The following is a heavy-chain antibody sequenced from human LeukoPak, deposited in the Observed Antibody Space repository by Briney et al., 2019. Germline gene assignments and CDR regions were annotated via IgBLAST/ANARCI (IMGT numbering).Heavy chain of an antibody. Sequence: SETLSLTCTVSGGSISSYYWSWIRQPPGKGPEWIGYIYYSGSTYYNPSLKSRVAISVDTSKNQFSLKLNSVTAADTAVYYCAREDYDKSYSDYWGQGTLVSVSS. CDR1: GGSISSYY. D-gene: IGHD3-22*01. J-gene: IGHJ4*02. V-gene: IGHV4-59*04. CDR2: IYYSGST. CDR3: AREDYDKSYSDY.